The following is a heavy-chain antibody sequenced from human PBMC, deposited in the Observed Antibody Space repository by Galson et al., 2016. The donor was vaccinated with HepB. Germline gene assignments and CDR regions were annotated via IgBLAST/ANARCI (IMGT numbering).Heavy chain of an antibody. CDR3: ASIPPIRDCTGTSSYDYGMDI. CDR2: FEPEDGET. D-gene: IGHD2-2*01. CDR1: GYTLTDLS. V-gene: IGHV1-24*01. Sequence: SVKVSCKVSGYTLTDLSMHWVRQAPGKGLEWMGGFEPEDGETIYAQKFQDRVTMTEDTSTDTAYMELSSLRSEDTAVYYCASIPPIRDCTGTSSYDYGMDIWGQGTTVTVSS. J-gene: IGHJ6*02.